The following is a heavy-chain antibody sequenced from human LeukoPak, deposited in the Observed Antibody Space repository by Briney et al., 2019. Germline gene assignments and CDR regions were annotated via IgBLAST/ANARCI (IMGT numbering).Heavy chain of an antibody. CDR1: GFIFNDYE. CDR2: ISGSGGST. CDR3: AKDWGYSYGMFDY. Sequence: GGSLRLSCVASGFIFNDYEMNWVRQAPGKGLEWVSAISGSGGSTYYADSVKGRFTISRDNSKNTLYLQMNSLRAEDTAVYYCAKDWGYSYGMFDYWGQGTLVTVSS. D-gene: IGHD5-18*01. V-gene: IGHV3-23*01. J-gene: IGHJ4*02.